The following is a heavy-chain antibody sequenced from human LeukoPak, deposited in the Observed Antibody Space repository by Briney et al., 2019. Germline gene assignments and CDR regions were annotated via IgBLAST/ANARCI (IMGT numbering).Heavy chain of an antibody. V-gene: IGHV4-4*02. Sequence: PSETLSLTCAVSGGSISSSNWWSWVRQPPGKGLEWIGEIYHSGSTNYNPSLKSRVTISVDKSKNQFSLKLSSVTAADTAVYYCAREGSSGYDLLDYWGQGTLVTVSS. D-gene: IGHD5-12*01. CDR3: AREGSSGYDLLDY. CDR2: IYHSGST. J-gene: IGHJ4*02. CDR1: GGSISSSNW.